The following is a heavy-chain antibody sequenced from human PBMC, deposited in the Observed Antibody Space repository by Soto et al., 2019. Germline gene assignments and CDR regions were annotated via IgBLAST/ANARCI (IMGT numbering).Heavy chain of an antibody. V-gene: IGHV3-23*01. CDR2: ISGSGGST. D-gene: IGHD6-13*01. CDR3: AKDLEAAAGISYFDY. CDR1: GFTFSSYA. Sequence: GESLKISCAASGFTFSSYAMSWVRQAPGKGLEWVSAISGSGGSTYYADSVKGRFTISRDNSKNTLYLQMNSLRAEDTAVYYCAKDLEAAAGISYFDYWGQGTLVTVSS. J-gene: IGHJ4*02.